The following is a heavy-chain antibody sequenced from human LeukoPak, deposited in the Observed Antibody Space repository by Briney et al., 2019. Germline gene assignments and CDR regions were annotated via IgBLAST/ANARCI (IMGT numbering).Heavy chain of an antibody. J-gene: IGHJ4*02. Sequence: PSETLSLTCTVSGGSISSSYWSWIRQSPGKGLEWIGFFHYTASTSYTPSLQSRVTISGDTSKNQFSLELRSVTAADTAVYYCVSTGGGSGGFWGQGTLVTVSS. CDR1: GGSISSSY. V-gene: IGHV4-59*13. D-gene: IGHD5-12*01. CDR2: FHYTAST. CDR3: VSTGGGSGGF.